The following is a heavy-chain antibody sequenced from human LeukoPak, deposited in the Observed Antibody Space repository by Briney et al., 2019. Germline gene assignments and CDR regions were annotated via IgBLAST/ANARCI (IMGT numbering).Heavy chain of an antibody. D-gene: IGHD6-6*01. CDR3: AKGAPSSSSIFDF. J-gene: IGHJ4*02. CDR2: ISYDGSNK. Sequence: GGSLRLSCAASGFTFSSYAMHWVRQAPGKGLEWVAVISYDGSNKYYADSVKGRFTISRDNSKNTLYLQMNSLRAEDTAVYYCAKGAPSSSSIFDFWGPGTPVTVSS. CDR1: GFTFSSYA. V-gene: IGHV3-30-3*01.